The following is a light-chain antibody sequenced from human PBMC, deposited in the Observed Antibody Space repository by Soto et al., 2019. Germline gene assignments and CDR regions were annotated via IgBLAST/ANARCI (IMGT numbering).Light chain of an antibody. CDR1: NVGSKA. Sequence: SELTQPHSVSVATAQMARITCGGNNVGSKAVHWYQQHPGRAPKLLIYEVTKRPSGVPDRFSASTSGNTASLTISGLQAEDAADYYCSSYAGNNKVVFGGGTKLTVL. CDR3: SSYAGNNKVV. V-gene: IGLV2-8*01. J-gene: IGLJ2*01. CDR2: EVT.